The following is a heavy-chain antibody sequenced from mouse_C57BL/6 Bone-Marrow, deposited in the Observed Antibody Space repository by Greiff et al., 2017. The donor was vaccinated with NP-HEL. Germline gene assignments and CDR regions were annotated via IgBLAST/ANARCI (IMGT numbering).Heavy chain of an antibody. CDR1: GFTFSSYG. V-gene: IGHV5-6*01. D-gene: IGHD2-5*01. CDR3: ARHYYSNYFDY. J-gene: IGHJ2*01. Sequence: EVKLVESGGDLVKPGGSLKLSCAASGFTFSSYGMSWVRQTPDKRLEWVATISSGGSYTYYPDSVKGRFTISRDNAKNTLYLQMRSLKSEDTAMYYCARHYYSNYFDYWGQGTTLTGSS. CDR2: ISSGGSYT.